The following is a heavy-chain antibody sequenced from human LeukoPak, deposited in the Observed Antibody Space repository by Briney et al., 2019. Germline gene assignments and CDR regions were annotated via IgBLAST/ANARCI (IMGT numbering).Heavy chain of an antibody. CDR3: VKSASAGWYTFDY. J-gene: IGHJ4*02. CDR1: GFTFSTYE. Sequence: PGGSLRLSCAASGFTFSTYEMNWVRQAPGKGLEWVSYISSSGRTTYYADSVKGRFTISRDNSKNTLSLQMNSLRAEDTAVYYCVKSASAGWYTFDYWGQGTLVTVSS. CDR2: ISSSGRTT. V-gene: IGHV3-48*03. D-gene: IGHD6-19*01.